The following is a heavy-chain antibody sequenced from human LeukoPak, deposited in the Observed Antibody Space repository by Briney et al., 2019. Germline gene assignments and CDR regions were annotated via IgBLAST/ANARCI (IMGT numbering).Heavy chain of an antibody. CDR1: GGSFSGYY. Sequence: PSETLSLTCAVYGGSFSGYYWSWIRQPPGKGLEWIGEINHSGSTNYNPSLKSRVTISVDTSKNQFSLKLSSVTAADTAVYYCARHTTLLWFGGNWFDPWGQGTLVTVSS. CDR3: ARHTTLLWFGGNWFDP. V-gene: IGHV4-34*01. CDR2: INHSGST. D-gene: IGHD3-10*01. J-gene: IGHJ5*02.